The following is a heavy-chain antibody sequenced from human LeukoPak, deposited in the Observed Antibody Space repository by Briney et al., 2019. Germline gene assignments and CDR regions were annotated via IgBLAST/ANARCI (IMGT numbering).Heavy chain of an antibody. CDR3: FKGAPVTAGGPYIFDS. D-gene: IGHD2-21*02. CDR1: GFQFSDFG. Sequence: GGSLRLSRPASGFQFSDFGMHWVRQPPGKGLEWVAVIWHDGLNQFYAEAVKGRFSISRDNSQNTVYLQMNKVRIEDTARYYFFKGAPVTAGGPYIFDSWGQGTLVAVSS. V-gene: IGHV3-33*03. J-gene: IGHJ4*02. CDR2: IWHDGLNQ.